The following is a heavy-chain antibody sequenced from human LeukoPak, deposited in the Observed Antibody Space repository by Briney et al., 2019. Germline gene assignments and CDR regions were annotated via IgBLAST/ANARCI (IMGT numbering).Heavy chain of an antibody. CDR3: ARERSSWSGGYFDY. Sequence: SETLSLTCTVSGGSISSYYWSWIRQPPGKGLEWIGYIYYSGSTNYNPSLKSRVTISVDTSKNQFSLKLSSVTAADTAVYYCARERSSWSGGYFDYWGQGTLVTVSS. J-gene: IGHJ4*02. D-gene: IGHD6-6*01. CDR1: GGSISSYY. CDR2: IYYSGST. V-gene: IGHV4-59*01.